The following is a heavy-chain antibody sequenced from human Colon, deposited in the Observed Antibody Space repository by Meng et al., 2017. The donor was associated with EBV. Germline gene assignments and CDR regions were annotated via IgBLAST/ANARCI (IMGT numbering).Heavy chain of an antibody. CDR2: IKSLGEGGTT. J-gene: IGHJ4*02. CDR3: TDVGGDMI. Sequence: VRVVGSGGGLAVPGGSLRLSCSVSGYAFTNAWMHWVRQAPGKGLEWVGRIKSLGEGGTTDYAAPVKGRFTISRDDSRNTVYLQLNSLKTEDTAVYYCTDVGGDMIWGQGTLVTVSS. CDR1: GYAFTNAW. D-gene: IGHD3-10*01. V-gene: IGHV3-15*01.